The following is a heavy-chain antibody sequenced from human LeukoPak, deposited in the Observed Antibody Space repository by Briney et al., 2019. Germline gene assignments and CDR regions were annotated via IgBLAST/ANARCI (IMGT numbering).Heavy chain of an antibody. CDR1: GFTVNRDY. J-gene: IGHJ4*02. D-gene: IGHD1-1*01. V-gene: IGHV3-53*01. CDR2: VYNDGRT. Sequence: PGGSLRLSCAASGFTVNRDYMSWVRHSPGKGLEWVSVVYNDGRTFYPDSVKGRFTISRDDSKNTVFLQMNRLRPEDTAIYFCTRGSPTVSAGYNWGRGIVVIVSS. CDR3: TRGSPTVSAGYN.